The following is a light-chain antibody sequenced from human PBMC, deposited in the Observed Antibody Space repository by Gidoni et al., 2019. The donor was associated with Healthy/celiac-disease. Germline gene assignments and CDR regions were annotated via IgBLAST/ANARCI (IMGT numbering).Light chain of an antibody. CDR1: QSVSSN. Sequence: EIVMTQSPATLSVSPGERATLSCRASQSVSSNLAWYQQKPGQAPRLLIYGASTRATGIPASFSGSGSGTEFTLTISSLQSEDCAVYYCQQYNNWPPGTFGQGTKVEIK. CDR3: QQYNNWPPGT. J-gene: IGKJ1*01. V-gene: IGKV3-15*01. CDR2: GAS.